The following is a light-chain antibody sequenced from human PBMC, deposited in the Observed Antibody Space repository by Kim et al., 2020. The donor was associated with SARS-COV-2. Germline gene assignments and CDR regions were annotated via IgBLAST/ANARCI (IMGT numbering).Light chain of an antibody. Sequence: NFMLTQPHSVSESPGKTVTISCTGSSGSIANNYVQWYQQRPGSAPTTVIYEDNQRPSGVPDRFSGSVDSSSNSASLTISGLKTEDEADYYCQSYDSSNWVFGGGTKVTVL. V-gene: IGLV6-57*02. CDR2: EDN. J-gene: IGLJ3*02. CDR1: SGSIANNY. CDR3: QSYDSSNWV.